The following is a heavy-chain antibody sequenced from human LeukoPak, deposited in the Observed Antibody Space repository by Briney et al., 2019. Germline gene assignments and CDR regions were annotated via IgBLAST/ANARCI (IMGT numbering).Heavy chain of an antibody. CDR2: ISGSGGST. CDR1: GFTFSSYA. D-gene: IGHD3-9*01. CDR3: ARGPGYYDILTGYGADY. V-gene: IGHV3-23*01. J-gene: IGHJ4*02. Sequence: GGSLRLSCAASGFTFSSYAMSWVRQAPGKGLEWVSAISGSGGSTYYADSVKGRFTISRDNAKNSLYLQMNSLRAEDTAVYYCARGPGYYDILTGYGADYWGQGTLVTVSS.